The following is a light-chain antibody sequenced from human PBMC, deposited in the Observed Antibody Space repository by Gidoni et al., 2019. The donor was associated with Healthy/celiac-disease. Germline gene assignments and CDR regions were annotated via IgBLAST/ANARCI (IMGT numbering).Light chain of an antibody. Sequence: QSVLTQPPSASGTPGQRVTIACSGSSSNIGSNTVNWYQQLPGSAPTLLIYSNNQRPSGVPDRFSGSKSGTSASLAISGLQSEDEADYYYAAWDDSLNGPVVFGGGTKLTVL. CDR3: AAWDDSLNGPVV. CDR2: SNN. J-gene: IGLJ2*01. CDR1: SSNIGSNT. V-gene: IGLV1-44*01.